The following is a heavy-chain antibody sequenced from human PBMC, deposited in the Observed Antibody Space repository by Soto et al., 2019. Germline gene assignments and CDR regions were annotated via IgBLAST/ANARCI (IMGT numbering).Heavy chain of an antibody. J-gene: IGHJ4*02. Sequence: ASVKVSCKASGYTFTSYAMHWVRQAPGQRLEWMGWINAGNGNTKYSQKFQGRVTITRDASANTAYMELSSLRSEDTAAYYCARPAEGGYNYGYWGQGTLVSVSS. CDR1: GYTFTSYA. CDR3: ARPAEGGYNYGY. CDR2: INAGNGNT. D-gene: IGHD5-12*01. V-gene: IGHV1-3*01.